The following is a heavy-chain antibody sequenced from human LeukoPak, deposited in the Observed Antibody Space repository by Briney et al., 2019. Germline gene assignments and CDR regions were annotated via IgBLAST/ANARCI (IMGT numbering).Heavy chain of an antibody. J-gene: IGHJ4*02. Sequence: ASVKVSCKASGYTFSGYYMHWVRQAPGQGLEWMGWMNPNSGGTNYAQNLQGRVTMTRDTSISTAYMELSRLRSDDTAVYYCARARQGYDSMDFDYWGQGTLVTVSS. CDR2: MNPNSGGT. CDR1: GYTFSGYY. V-gene: IGHV1-2*02. CDR3: ARARQGYDSMDFDY. D-gene: IGHD5-12*01.